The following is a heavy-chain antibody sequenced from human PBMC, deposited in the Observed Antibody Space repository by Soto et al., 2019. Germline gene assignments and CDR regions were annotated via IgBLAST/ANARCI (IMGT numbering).Heavy chain of an antibody. Sequence: GGSLRISCAASGFPFSNYAMNWVRPAPGKGLEWVSGISATGVKTYSADSVKGRFTMSRDNSKDTVYLEMNSLRAEDTAVYYCTKSRSAMIYYFDFWGLGAQVTVSS. CDR1: GFPFSNYA. V-gene: IGHV3-23*01. CDR3: TKSRSAMIYYFDF. D-gene: IGHD3-22*01. J-gene: IGHJ4*02. CDR2: ISATGVKT.